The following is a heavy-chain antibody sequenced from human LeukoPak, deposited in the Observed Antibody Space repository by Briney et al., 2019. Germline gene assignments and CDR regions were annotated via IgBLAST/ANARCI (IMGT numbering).Heavy chain of an antibody. Sequence: GGSLRLSCAASGFTFSSYAMHWVRQAPGKGLEWVAVISYDGSNKYYADSVKGRFTISRDNSKNTLYLQMNSLRAEDTAVYYCARGTDSVVVAATLPYWGQGTLVTVSS. D-gene: IGHD2-15*01. J-gene: IGHJ4*02. V-gene: IGHV3-30-3*01. CDR3: ARGTDSVVVAATLPY. CDR1: GFTFSSYA. CDR2: ISYDGSNK.